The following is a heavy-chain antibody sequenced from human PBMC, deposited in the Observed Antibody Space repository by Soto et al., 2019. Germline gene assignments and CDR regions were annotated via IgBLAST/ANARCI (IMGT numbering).Heavy chain of an antibody. D-gene: IGHD5-12*01. CDR3: VRVPTGGYAVSVDDS. V-gene: IGHV3-74*01. CDR2: INSDGSST. CDR1: GFTFSSYC. J-gene: IGHJ4*02. Sequence: EVQLVESGGGLVQPGGSLRLSCAASGFTFSSYCMHWVRQAPGKGLVWVSRINSDGSSTPYADSVKGRFTISRDNAKNTLYLQMNTLRAQKTAVYFCVRVPTGGYAVSVDDSWGQGTLVTFSS.